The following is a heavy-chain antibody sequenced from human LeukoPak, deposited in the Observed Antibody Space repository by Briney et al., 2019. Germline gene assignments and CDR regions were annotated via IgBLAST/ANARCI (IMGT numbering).Heavy chain of an antibody. V-gene: IGHV3-30*18. CDR3: AKATNYDFWSGSLGLDP. CDR2: TSYNRRNN. Sequence: PWGSLCLSCAASGFSFSSYGIYWGGQAPGKGMEWVALTSYNRRNNYDTVSVKGRFIISRDNSQRTVFLQMNNVKTEDTAIYYCAKATNYDFWSGSLGLDPWGQGYLVTVSS. CDR1: GFSFSSYG. D-gene: IGHD3-3*01. J-gene: IGHJ5*02.